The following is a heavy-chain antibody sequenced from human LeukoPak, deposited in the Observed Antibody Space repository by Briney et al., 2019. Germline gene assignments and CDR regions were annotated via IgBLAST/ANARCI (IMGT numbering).Heavy chain of an antibody. Sequence: SETLSLTCTVSGGSIRSSYWSWIRRPPGKRLQWLGYIHHSGETDYNPSLQSRVTISVDTSKNHFSLKLSSVTAADTAVYYCARAVRGGSYYFDYWGQGTLVTVSS. J-gene: IGHJ4*02. CDR1: GGSIRSSY. CDR3: ARAVRGGSYYFDY. CDR2: IHHSGET. V-gene: IGHV4-59*12. D-gene: IGHD1-26*01.